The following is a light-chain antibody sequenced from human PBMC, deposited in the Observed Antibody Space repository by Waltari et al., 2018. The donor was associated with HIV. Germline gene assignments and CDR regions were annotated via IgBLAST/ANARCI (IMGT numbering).Light chain of an antibody. CDR2: EVS. CDR3: SSYAGINKPYV. J-gene: IGLJ1*01. Sequence: QSVLTQPPSASGSPGQSVTISCTVSSSNLGAYNYVSWYQHHPGKAPKLLIFEVSRRASGVPDRFSCSKSGNTASLTVSGLQAEDEADYYGSSYAGINKPYVFGTGTKVTVL. CDR1: SSNLGAYNY. V-gene: IGLV2-8*01.